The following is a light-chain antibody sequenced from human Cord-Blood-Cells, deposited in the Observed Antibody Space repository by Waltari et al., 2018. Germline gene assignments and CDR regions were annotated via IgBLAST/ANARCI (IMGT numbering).Light chain of an antibody. CDR2: WAS. J-gene: IGKJ2*01. CDR3: QQYYSTPYT. CDR1: QSVLYSSNNNNY. Sequence: DIVLTQSPDSLAVSLGERATINCKSSQSVLYSSNNNNYLAWYQQKPGPPPKLLIYWASTRKSGVPDRFSGSGSGTDFTLTSGSLQAEDVAVYYCQQYYSTPYTFGQGTKLEIE. V-gene: IGKV4-1*01.